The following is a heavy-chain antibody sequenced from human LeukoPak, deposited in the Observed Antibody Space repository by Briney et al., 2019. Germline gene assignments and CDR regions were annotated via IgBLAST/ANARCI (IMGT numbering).Heavy chain of an antibody. Sequence: PGGSLRLSCAASGFTFSSFWMHWVRQAPGKGLVWVSRINGGGSSTSYADSVKGRFTISRDNAKNTLYLQMSSLRAEDTAVYYCARVDVGDGVWGKGTTVTVSS. J-gene: IGHJ6*04. D-gene: IGHD5-12*01. CDR1: GFTFSSFW. V-gene: IGHV3-74*01. CDR2: INGGGSST. CDR3: ARVDVGDGV.